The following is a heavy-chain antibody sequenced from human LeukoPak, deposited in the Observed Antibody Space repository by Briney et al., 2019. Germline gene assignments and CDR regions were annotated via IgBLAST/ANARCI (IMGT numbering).Heavy chain of an antibody. CDR1: GYSFTSYW. Sequence: GESLKVSRKGSGYSFTSYWIGWVRQMPGKGLEWMGIIYPGDSDTRYSPSFQGQVTISADKSISTAYLQWSSLKASDTAMYYCARIQGIAAADIRNYYFDYWGQGTLVTVSS. J-gene: IGHJ4*02. CDR3: ARIQGIAAADIRNYYFDY. D-gene: IGHD6-13*01. V-gene: IGHV5-51*01. CDR2: IYPGDSDT.